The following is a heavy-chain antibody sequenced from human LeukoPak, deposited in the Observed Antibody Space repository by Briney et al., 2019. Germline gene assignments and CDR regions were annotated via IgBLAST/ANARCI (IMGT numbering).Heavy chain of an antibody. CDR2: INPSGGGT. Sequence: GASVKVSCKASGYTFTTYYMHWVRQAPGQGLEWMGIINPSGGGTSYAQKFQGRDTMTRDTSTSTVYMELSSLRSDDTAVYYCARPPGYYYGLDVWGQGTTVTVSS. J-gene: IGHJ6*02. V-gene: IGHV1-46*01. CDR1: GYTFTTYY. CDR3: ARPPGYYYGLDV.